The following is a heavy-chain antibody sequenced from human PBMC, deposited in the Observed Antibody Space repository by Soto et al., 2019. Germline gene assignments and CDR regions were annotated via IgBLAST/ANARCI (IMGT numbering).Heavy chain of an antibody. CDR1: GFTFSSYA. CDR2: ISGSDDST. D-gene: IGHD6-6*01. CDR3: ATRSSSSTFDY. J-gene: IGHJ4*02. Sequence: EVQLLESGGGLVQPGESLRLSCAASGFTFSSYAMSWVRQAPGKGLEWVSVISGSDDSTYYADSVKGRFTISRDNSKNTLYLQMNSLRAEDTAVYYWATRSSSSTFDYWGQGTLVTVSS. V-gene: IGHV3-23*01.